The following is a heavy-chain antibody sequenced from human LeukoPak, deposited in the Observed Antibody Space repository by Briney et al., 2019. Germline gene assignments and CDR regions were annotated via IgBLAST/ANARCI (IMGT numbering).Heavy chain of an antibody. D-gene: IGHD2-8*01. Sequence: ASVRVSCKASGYTFKHYGISWVRQAPGQGLEWMGWISAYNGNTNYAQKLQGRVTMTTDTSTSTAYMELRSLRSDDTAVYYCARVGLLYFRAGMDVWGQGTTVTVSS. J-gene: IGHJ6*02. CDR1: GYTFKHYG. V-gene: IGHV1-18*04. CDR2: ISAYNGNT. CDR3: ARVGLLYFRAGMDV.